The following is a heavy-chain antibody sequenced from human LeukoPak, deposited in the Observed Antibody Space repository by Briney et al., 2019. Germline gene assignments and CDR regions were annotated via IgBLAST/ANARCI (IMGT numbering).Heavy chain of an antibody. J-gene: IGHJ4*02. CDR3: ARVGAAAGTGFDY. D-gene: IGHD6-13*01. Sequence: SQTLSLTCTVSGGSISSGGYYWSWIRQHPGKGLEWVGYIYYSGSTYYNPSLKSRVTISVDTSKNQFSLKLSSVTAADTAVYYCARVGAAAGTGFDYWGQGTLVTVSS. CDR2: IYYSGST. V-gene: IGHV4-31*03. CDR1: GGSISSGGYY.